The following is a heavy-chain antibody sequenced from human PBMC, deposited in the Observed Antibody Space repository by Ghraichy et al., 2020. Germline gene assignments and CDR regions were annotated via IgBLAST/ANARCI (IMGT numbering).Heavy chain of an antibody. CDR2: INPSSGDT. CDR3: ARDLIGTGAKNSFDP. J-gene: IGHJ5*02. Sequence: ASVKVSCKASGYGFTGNYIHWVRQAPGQGLEWMGWINPSSGDTNYAQKFQGRVTMTRDTSISTAYVDLSGLRSDDTAMYYCARDLIGTGAKNSFDPWGQGSLVTLSS. D-gene: IGHD1-26*01. V-gene: IGHV1-2*02. CDR1: GYGFTGNY.